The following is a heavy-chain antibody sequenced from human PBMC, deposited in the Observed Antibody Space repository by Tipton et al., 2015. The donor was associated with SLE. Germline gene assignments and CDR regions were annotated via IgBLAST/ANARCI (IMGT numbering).Heavy chain of an antibody. CDR1: GGSISSHY. CDR3: ASHRGLGAHPGY. D-gene: IGHD3/OR15-3a*01. CDR2: IYYSGST. Sequence: TLSLTCTVSGGSISSHYWSWIRQPPGKGLEWIGYIYYSGSTNYNPSLKSRVTISVDTSKNQFSLKLSSVTAADTAVYYCASHRGLGAHPGYWGQGTLVTVSS. J-gene: IGHJ4*02. V-gene: IGHV4-59*11.